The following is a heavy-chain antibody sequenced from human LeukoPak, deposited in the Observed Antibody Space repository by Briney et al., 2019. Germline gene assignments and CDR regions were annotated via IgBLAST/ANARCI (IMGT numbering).Heavy chain of an antibody. CDR2: IHPSGTL. J-gene: IGHJ4*02. CDR1: GASFSSGDQY. Sequence: SETLSLTCTVSGASFSSGDQYWNWIRQSPGKGLEWIGSIHPSGTLYNNPSLESRVTMSMDTSKTQFSLSLTSVTAADTAVYFCSRGLDSRKLGYWGQGTLVTVSS. V-gene: IGHV4-31*03. CDR3: SRGLDSRKLGY. D-gene: IGHD3-22*01.